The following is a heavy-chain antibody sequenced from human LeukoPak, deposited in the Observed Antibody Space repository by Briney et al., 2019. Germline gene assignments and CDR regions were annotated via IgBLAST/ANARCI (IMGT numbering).Heavy chain of an antibody. V-gene: IGHV1-69*06. J-gene: IGHJ3*02. CDR3: ARDHDILTGTDAFDI. D-gene: IGHD3-9*01. Sequence: SVKVSCKASGGTFSSYAISWVRQAPGQGLEWMGGIIPIFGTANYAQKFQGRVTITADTSTSTAYMELRSLRSDDTAVYYCARDHDILTGTDAFDIWGQGTMVTVSS. CDR1: GGTFSSYA. CDR2: IIPIFGTA.